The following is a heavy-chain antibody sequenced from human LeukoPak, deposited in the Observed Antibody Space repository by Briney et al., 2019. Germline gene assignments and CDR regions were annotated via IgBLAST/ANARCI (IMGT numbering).Heavy chain of an antibody. D-gene: IGHD3-10*01. V-gene: IGHV3-21*01. CDR2: IDGSGSYT. J-gene: IGHJ4*02. CDR1: GFSFTTSS. Sequence: GGSLRLSCAASGFSFTTSSMSWVRQAPGKGLEWVSYIDGSGSYTSYADSVKGRFTISRDNAKSSLFLQMNSLRAEDTADYYCAGDTSGSSVITYFDNWGQGTLVTVSS. CDR3: AGDTSGSSVITYFDN.